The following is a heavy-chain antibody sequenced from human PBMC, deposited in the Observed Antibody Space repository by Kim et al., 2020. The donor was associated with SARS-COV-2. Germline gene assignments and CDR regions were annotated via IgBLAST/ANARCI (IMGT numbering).Heavy chain of an antibody. D-gene: IGHD6-13*01. CDR1: GYSFTSYW. J-gene: IGHJ6*02. V-gene: IGHV5-51*01. Sequence: GESLKISCKGSGYSFTSYWIGWVRQMPGKGLEWMGIIYTGDSDTRYSPSFQGQVTISADKSISTAYLQWSSLKASDTAMYHCAGTIAAAGTSYYGMDVWGQGTTVTVSS. CDR2: IYTGDSDT. CDR3: AGTIAAAGTSYYGMDV.